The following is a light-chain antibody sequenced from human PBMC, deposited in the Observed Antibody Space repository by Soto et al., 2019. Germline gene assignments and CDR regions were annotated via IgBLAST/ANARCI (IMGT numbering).Light chain of an antibody. CDR1: QSVSSSS. CDR3: QQYTQWPT. Sequence: EIVLTQGPGTLSLSPGERAALSGRASQSVSSSSLAGYQQKPGQAPRLLISGASTRATPIPARFSGTGSGKALTLSISSPQSEAFALYHRQQYTQWPTFGQGTKVDIK. J-gene: IGKJ1*01. V-gene: IGKV3-20*01. CDR2: GAS.